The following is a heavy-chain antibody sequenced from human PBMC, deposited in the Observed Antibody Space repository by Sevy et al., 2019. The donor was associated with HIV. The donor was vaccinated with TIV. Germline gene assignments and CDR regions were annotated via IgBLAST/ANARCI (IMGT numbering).Heavy chain of an antibody. CDR1: GFTFRTYA. Sequence: GGSLRLSCAASGFTFRTYAMTWVRQAPGKGLEWVSVMTGSGGDTYYADSVKGRFTISRDNSNNTLYLQMNSLRAEDMAVYYCAKDRVSGTYYTGDFDYWGQGTLVTVSS. V-gene: IGHV3-23*01. CDR3: AKDRVSGTYYTGDFDY. CDR2: MTGSGGDT. D-gene: IGHD3-10*01. J-gene: IGHJ4*02.